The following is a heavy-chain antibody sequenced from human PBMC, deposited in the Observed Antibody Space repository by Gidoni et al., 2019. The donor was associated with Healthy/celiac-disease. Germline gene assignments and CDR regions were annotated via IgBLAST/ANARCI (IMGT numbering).Heavy chain of an antibody. CDR1: GSTFTYRY. J-gene: IGHJ4*02. CDR2: ITPFNGTT. D-gene: IGHD3-22*01. V-gene: IGHV1-45*02. Sequence: QMQVVPSGAEVKTSGSSVKGYCKASGSTFTYRYLPWVRQAPGQALVWLVWITPFNGTTNYAQKFQDRVTITWDRSMSTAYMELSSLRSEDTVMYYCALTSMILGSFDFWGQGTLVTVSS. CDR3: ALTSMILGSFDF.